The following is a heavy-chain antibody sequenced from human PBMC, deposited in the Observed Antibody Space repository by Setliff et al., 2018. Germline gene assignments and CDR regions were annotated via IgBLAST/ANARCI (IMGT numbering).Heavy chain of an antibody. CDR1: GGPISSYY. D-gene: IGHD6-19*01. CDR3: ARAPPSSGWTPRGYYYYYMDV. V-gene: IGHV4-59*01. Sequence: PSETLSLTCTVSGGPISSYYWSWIRQPPGKGLEWIGYMYYSGSTNYNPSFKSRVTISVDTSKNQFSLKLSSVTAADTAVYYCARAPPSSGWTPRGYYYYYMDVWGKGTTVTVSS. J-gene: IGHJ6*03. CDR2: MYYSGST.